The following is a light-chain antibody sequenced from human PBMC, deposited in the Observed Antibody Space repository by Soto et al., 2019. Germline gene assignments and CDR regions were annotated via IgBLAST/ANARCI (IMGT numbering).Light chain of an antibody. J-gene: IGLJ2*01. CDR3: GSYTSSSTLVV. Sequence: QSALTQPASVSGSPGQSITISCTGTSSDVGGYKYVSWYQQHPGKAPKLMIYEVSNRPSGVSNRFSGSKSGNTASLTISGLQAEDEADYYCGSYTSSSTLVVFGGGTTVTVL. V-gene: IGLV2-14*01. CDR2: EVS. CDR1: SSDVGGYKY.